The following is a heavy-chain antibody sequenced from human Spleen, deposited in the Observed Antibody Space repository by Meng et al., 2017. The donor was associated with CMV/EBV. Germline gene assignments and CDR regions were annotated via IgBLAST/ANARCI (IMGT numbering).Heavy chain of an antibody. CDR3: ARGESYNILTGYYPLIGAFDI. CDR2: IYYSGST. D-gene: IGHD3-9*01. V-gene: IGHV4-61*08. Sequence: SETLSLTCTVSGGSISSGDYYWSWIRQPPGKGLEWIGYIYYSGSTYYNPSLKSRVTISVDTSRNQISLKLSSVTAADTAVYYCARGESYNILTGYYPLIGAFDIWGQGTMVTVSS. CDR1: GGSISSGDYY. J-gene: IGHJ3*02.